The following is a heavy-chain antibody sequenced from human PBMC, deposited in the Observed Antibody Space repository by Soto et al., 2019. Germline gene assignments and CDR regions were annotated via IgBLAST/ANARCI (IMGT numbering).Heavy chain of an antibody. J-gene: IGHJ4*02. CDR1: GFTLRNYW. CDR2: IKEDGGGK. D-gene: IGHD3-16*02. V-gene: IGHV3-7*01. Sequence: GGSLRLSCAPSGFTLRNYWMVWVRQAPGKGLEWVANIKEDGGGKYFGDSVRGRFTVSRDNAKNSLYLQMNNLRAEDTAVYYCARDGYGYNSLDNWGQGTLVTVSS. CDR3: ARDGYGYNSLDN.